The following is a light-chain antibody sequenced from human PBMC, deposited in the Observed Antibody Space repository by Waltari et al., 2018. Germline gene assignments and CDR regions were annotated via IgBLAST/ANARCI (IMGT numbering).Light chain of an antibody. CDR3: QQYGSSPLT. V-gene: IGKV3-20*01. Sequence: EIVLTQSPGTLSLSPGERATLSCRASQSVSGSYLAWYHQKPGQAPRLLIYAASSRATGIPDFTLTISRLEPEDFAVYYCQQYGSSPLTFGGGTKVEIK. CDR2: AAS. CDR1: QSVSGSY. J-gene: IGKJ4*01.